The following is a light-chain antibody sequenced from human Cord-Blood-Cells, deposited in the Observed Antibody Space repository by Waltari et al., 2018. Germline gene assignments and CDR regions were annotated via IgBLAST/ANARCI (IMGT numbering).Light chain of an antibody. V-gene: IGLV2-23*01. CDR3: CSYAGSSTW. CDR2: EGS. CDR1: SSDVGSYNL. J-gene: IGLJ3*02. Sequence: QSALTQPASVSGSPGQSITISCPGTSSDVGSYNLVSWYQQHPGKAPKLMIYEGSKRPSGVSMRFPGSKAGNTAYLTISGLQAEDEADYYCCSYAGSSTWFGGGTKLTVL.